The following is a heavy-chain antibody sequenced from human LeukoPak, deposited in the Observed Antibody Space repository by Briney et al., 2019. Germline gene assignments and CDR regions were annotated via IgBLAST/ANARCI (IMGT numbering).Heavy chain of an antibody. CDR2: INPNSVGT. D-gene: IGHD6-19*01. J-gene: IGHJ6*03. Sequence: ASVKVSCKASGYTFTGYYMHWVRQAPGRGLEWMGWINPNSVGTNYTQKFQGRVTMARDTSISTAYMELSRLRSDGTAVYYCAREGISSGWSIGYYYMDVWGKGTTVTLSS. CDR3: AREGISSGWSIGYYYMDV. V-gene: IGHV1-2*02. CDR1: GYTFTGYY.